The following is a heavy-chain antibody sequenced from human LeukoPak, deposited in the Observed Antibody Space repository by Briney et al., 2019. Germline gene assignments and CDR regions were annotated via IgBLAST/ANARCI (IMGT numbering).Heavy chain of an antibody. CDR1: RYTFTGYY. D-gene: IGHD1-1*01. CDR3: ARVGNWNDINVDY. V-gene: IGHV1-2*02. J-gene: IGHJ4*02. CDR2: INPNSGGT. Sequence: ASVKVSCKASRYTFTGYYMHWVRQAPGQGLEWMGWINPNSGGTNYAQKFQGRVTMTRDTSISTAYMELSRLRSDDTAVYYCARVGNWNDINVDYWGQGTLVTVS.